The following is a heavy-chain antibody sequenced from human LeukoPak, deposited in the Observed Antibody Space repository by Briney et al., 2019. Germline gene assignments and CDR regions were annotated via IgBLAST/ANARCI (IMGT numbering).Heavy chain of an antibody. CDR3: ARDPGSSVWYLFDY. Sequence: PGGSLRLSCAASGFTFSSYEMNWVRQAPGKGLEWVSYISSGGTTIRYADSVKGRFTISRDDAKNSLYLQMNSLRAEDTAIYYCARDPGSSVWYLFDYWGQGVLVTVSS. J-gene: IGHJ4*02. D-gene: IGHD6-19*01. V-gene: IGHV3-48*03. CDR1: GFTFSSYE. CDR2: ISSGGTTI.